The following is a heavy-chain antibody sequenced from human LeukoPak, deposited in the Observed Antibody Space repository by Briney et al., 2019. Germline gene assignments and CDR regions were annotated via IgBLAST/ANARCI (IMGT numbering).Heavy chain of an antibody. J-gene: IGHJ5*02. D-gene: IGHD3-22*01. CDR1: GVSISSSSYY. V-gene: IGHV4-39*02. CDR3: AKDSSMIVVALCWFDP. CDR2: IYYSGST. Sequence: PSETLSLTCTVSGVSISSSSYYWGWIRQPPGKGLEWIGSIYYSGSTYYNPSLKSRVTISVDTSKNQFSLKLSSVTAADTAVYYCAKDSSMIVVALCWFDPWGQGTLVTVSS.